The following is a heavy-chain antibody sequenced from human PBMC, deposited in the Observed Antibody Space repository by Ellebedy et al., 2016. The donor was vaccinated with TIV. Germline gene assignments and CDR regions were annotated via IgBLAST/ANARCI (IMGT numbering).Heavy chain of an antibody. CDR2: IIPILAIA. D-gene: IGHD5-24*01. CDR3: STERHVEMATILTDAFDI. V-gene: IGHV1-69*04. Sequence: ASVKVSCKASGGTFSSYAISWVRQAPGQGLEWMGRIIPILAIADYAQKFQGRVTITADKSTSTAYLELSSLRSEDTAVYYCSTERHVEMATILTDAFDIWGQGTMVTVSS. J-gene: IGHJ3*02. CDR1: GGTFSSYA.